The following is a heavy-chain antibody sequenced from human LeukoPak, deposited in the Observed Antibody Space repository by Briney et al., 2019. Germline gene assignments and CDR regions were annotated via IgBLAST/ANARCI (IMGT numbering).Heavy chain of an antibody. D-gene: IGHD3-10*01. Sequence: GGSLRLSCVASGFSLSGYWMYWVRQAPGKGLMYISRNNGDGSTTNYADVVKGRFTMSRDNVKNTLYLQMNSLRAEDTAVYYCAKVLNYYGSGYFDYWGQGTLVTVSS. CDR3: AKVLNYYGSGYFDY. CDR2: NNGDGSTT. V-gene: IGHV3-74*01. J-gene: IGHJ4*02. CDR1: GFSLSGYW.